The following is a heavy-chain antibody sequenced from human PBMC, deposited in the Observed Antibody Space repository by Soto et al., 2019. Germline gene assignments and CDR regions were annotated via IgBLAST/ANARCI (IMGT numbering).Heavy chain of an antibody. CDR3: AKDPLGFPTPFRYFEL. CDR1: GFTFSSYA. D-gene: IGHD2-15*01. V-gene: IGHV3-23*01. J-gene: IGHJ2*01. CDR2: FSGSGAST. Sequence: GGSLRLSCAASGFTFSSYAMSWVRQAPGKGLEWVSAFSGSGASTYYADSVKGRFTISRDNSKNTLYLQMNSLRVEDTAIYYCAKDPLGFPTPFRYFELWGRGTLVTASS.